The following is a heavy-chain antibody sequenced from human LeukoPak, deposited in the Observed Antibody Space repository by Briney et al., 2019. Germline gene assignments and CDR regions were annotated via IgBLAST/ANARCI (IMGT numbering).Heavy chain of an antibody. CDR1: GISFDDYY. D-gene: IGHD4-17*01. V-gene: IGHV4-34*01. CDR3: TRMTTGHDY. J-gene: IGHJ4*02. Sequence: SETLSLTCAVSGISFDDYYWAWVRQTPGKGLEWIGEINHSGYTNDSPSLKSRVTLSIDTSRKQFSLNLRSVTVADAGTYYCTRMTTGHDYWGQGTLVTVSS. CDR2: INHSGYT.